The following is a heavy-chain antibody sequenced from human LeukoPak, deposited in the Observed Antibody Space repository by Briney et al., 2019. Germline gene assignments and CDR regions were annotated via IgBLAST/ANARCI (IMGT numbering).Heavy chain of an antibody. CDR2: MYYSGFS. J-gene: IGHJ6*03. V-gene: IGHV4-59*11. Sequence: SETLSLTCTVSGGSITSHYWSWIRQPPGKGLKWIGYMYYSGFSNYNPSLKSRVTISIDTSKNQFSLKLSSVTAADTAVYYCARDAIDGGYYMDVWGRGTTVTVSS. D-gene: IGHD2-15*01. CDR3: ARDAIDGGYYMDV. CDR1: GGSITSHY.